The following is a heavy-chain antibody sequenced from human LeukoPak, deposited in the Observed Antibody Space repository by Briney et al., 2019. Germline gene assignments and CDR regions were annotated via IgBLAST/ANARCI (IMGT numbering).Heavy chain of an antibody. Sequence: SQTLSLTCTVSGGSISSGGYYWSWIRQHPGKGLEWIGYIYYSGSTYYNPSLKSRVTISVDTSKNQFSLKLSSVTAADTAVYYCARGAGGEAYQLLYLDPWGQGTLVTVSS. V-gene: IGHV4-31*03. D-gene: IGHD2-2*02. CDR2: IYYSGST. CDR1: GGSISSGGYY. CDR3: ARGAGGEAYQLLYLDP. J-gene: IGHJ5*02.